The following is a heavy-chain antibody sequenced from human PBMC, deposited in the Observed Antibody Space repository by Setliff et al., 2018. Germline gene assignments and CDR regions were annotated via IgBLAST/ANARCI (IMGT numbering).Heavy chain of an antibody. CDR2: IYTSGST. D-gene: IGHD3-3*01. V-gene: IGHV4-4*07. CDR3: ARSYYNFWSGYYRVNWFDP. J-gene: IGHJ5*02. Sequence: SETLSLTCTVSGGSISSYYWSWIRQPAGKGLEWIGRIYTSGSTNYNPSLKSQVTMSVDTSKNQFSLKLSSVTAADTAVYYCARSYYNFWSGYYRVNWFDPRGQGTLVTVSS. CDR1: GGSISSYY.